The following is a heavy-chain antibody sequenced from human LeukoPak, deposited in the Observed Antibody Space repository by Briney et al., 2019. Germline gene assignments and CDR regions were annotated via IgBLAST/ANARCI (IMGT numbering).Heavy chain of an antibody. V-gene: IGHV3-74*01. CDR2: INSDGSST. CDR1: GFTFSSYW. CDR3: ALDYYYYYMDV. J-gene: IGHJ6*03. Sequence: PGGSLRLSCAASGFTFSSYWMHWVRQAPGKGLVWVSRINSDGSSTSYADSVKGRFTISRDNAKNTLYLQMNRLRAEDTAVYYCALDYYYYYMDVWGKGTTVTVSS.